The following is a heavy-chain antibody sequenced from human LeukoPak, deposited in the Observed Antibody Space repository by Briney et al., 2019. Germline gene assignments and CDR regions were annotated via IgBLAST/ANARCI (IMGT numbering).Heavy chain of an antibody. CDR3: ARRDSTLGSDY. D-gene: IGHD3-22*01. J-gene: IGHJ4*02. V-gene: IGHV1-18*04. CDR2: ISAYNGNT. Sequence: ASLKVSCKASGYTFTSYGISWLRQAPGQGLEWVGWISAYNGNTNYAQKVQGRVTMTTGTSTSTAYMELRSLRSDDTAVYYCARRDSTLGSDYWGQGTLVTVSS. CDR1: GYTFTSYG.